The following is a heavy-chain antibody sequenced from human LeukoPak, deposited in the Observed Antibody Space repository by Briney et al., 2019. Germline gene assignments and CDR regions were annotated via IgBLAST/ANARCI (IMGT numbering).Heavy chain of an antibody. Sequence: PGGSLRLSCAASGFTFSSYAMSWVRQAPGKGLEWVSAISGSGGSTYYADSVEGRFTNSRDNSKNTLYLQMNSLRAEDTAVYYCAKAAAAGTRFGDDYWGQGTLVTVSS. CDR2: ISGSGGST. CDR3: AKAAAAGTRFGDDY. D-gene: IGHD6-13*01. V-gene: IGHV3-23*01. J-gene: IGHJ4*02. CDR1: GFTFSSYA.